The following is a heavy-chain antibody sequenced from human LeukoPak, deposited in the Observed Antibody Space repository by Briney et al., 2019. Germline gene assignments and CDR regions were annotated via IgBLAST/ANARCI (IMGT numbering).Heavy chain of an antibody. CDR3: AREKAGYDFWSGYSPDWFDP. D-gene: IGHD3-3*01. CDR2: INHSGST. J-gene: IGHJ5*02. Sequence: SETLSLTCAVYGGSFSGYYWSWIRQPPGKGLEWIGEINHSGSTNYNPSLKSRVTILVDTSKNQFSLKLSSVTAADTAVYYCAREKAGYDFWSGYSPDWFDPWGQGTLVTVSS. V-gene: IGHV4-34*01. CDR1: GGSFSGYY.